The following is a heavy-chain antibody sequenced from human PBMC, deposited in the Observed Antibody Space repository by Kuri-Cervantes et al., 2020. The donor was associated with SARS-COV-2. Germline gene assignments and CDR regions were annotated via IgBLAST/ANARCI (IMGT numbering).Heavy chain of an antibody. Sequence: GESLKISCAVSGFTFSYYGMNWVRQAPGKGLEWVAHINSISSNIGYAGSVKGRFTISRDNAKNSLYLQMNSLRADDTALYYCARDKDGIEEFDYWGQGTLVTVSS. CDR1: GFTFSYYG. J-gene: IGHJ4*02. CDR2: INSISSNI. D-gene: IGHD5-24*01. V-gene: IGHV3-48*04. CDR3: ARDKDGIEEFDY.